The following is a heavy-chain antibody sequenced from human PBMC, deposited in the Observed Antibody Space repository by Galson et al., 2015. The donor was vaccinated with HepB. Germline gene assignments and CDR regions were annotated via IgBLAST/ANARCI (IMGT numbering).Heavy chain of an antibody. V-gene: IGHV3-30-3*01. J-gene: IGHJ3*02. Sequence: SLRLSCAASGFTFSSYVMHWVRQAPGKGLEWVTVISYDGSNKYYADPVKGRFTISRDNSKNTLYLQMNSLRAEDTAVYYCARELYDILTGYYSDAFDIWGQGTMVTVSS. CDR3: ARELYDILTGYYSDAFDI. CDR2: ISYDGSNK. CDR1: GFTFSSYV. D-gene: IGHD3-9*01.